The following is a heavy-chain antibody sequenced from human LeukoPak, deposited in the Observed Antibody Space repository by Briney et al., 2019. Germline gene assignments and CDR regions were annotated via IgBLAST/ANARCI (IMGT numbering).Heavy chain of an antibody. CDR3: ARASIFWGFSFGDY. V-gene: IGHV4-39*07. CDR2: IYYSGST. D-gene: IGHD3-3*01. CDR1: GGSISSYY. J-gene: IGHJ4*02. Sequence: SETLSLTCTVSGGSISSYYWSWIRQPPGKGLEWIGSIYYSGSTYYNPSLKSRVTISVDTSKNQFSLKLSSVTAADTAVYYCARASIFWGFSFGDYWGQGTLVTVSS.